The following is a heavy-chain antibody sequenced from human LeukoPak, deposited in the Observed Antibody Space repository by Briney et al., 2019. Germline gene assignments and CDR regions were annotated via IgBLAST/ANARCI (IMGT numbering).Heavy chain of an antibody. J-gene: IGHJ3*02. CDR1: GYTFTSYY. Sequence: ASVKVSCKASGYTFTSYYMHWVRQAPGQGLEWMGIINPSGGSTSYAQKFQGRVTMTRDTSTSTVYMELSSLRSEDTAVYYYARDRSEATGHDAFDIWGQGTMVTVSS. D-gene: IGHD1-1*01. CDR3: ARDRSEATGHDAFDI. CDR2: INPSGGST. V-gene: IGHV1-46*01.